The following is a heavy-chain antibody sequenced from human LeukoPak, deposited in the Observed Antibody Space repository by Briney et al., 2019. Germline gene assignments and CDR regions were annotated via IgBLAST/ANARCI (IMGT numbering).Heavy chain of an antibody. Sequence: SVKVSCKASGGTFSSYAISWVRQAPGQGLEWMGGIIPIFGTANYAQKFQGRVTITTDESTSTAYMELSSLRSEDTAVYYCARTRGYSGYDYYYYYYMDVWGKGTTVTVSS. V-gene: IGHV1-69*05. J-gene: IGHJ6*03. D-gene: IGHD5-12*01. CDR2: IIPIFGTA. CDR3: ARTRGYSGYDYYYYYYMDV. CDR1: GGTFSSYA.